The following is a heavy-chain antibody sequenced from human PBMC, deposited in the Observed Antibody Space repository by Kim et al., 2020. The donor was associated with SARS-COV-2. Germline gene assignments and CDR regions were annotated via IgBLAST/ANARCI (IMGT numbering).Heavy chain of an antibody. D-gene: IGHD4-17*01. CDR2: INHSGRT. J-gene: IGHJ6*01. V-gene: IGHV4-34*01. Sequence: SETLSLTCAVYGGSFSGYSWSWIRQPPGKGLEWIGEINHSGRTNSNPSLKSRVTISVDTSKNQFSLKLSSVTATDTAVYSCARMKRTTVTQYYYYYYGMDVWGQGTTVTVSS. CDR1: GGSFSGYS. CDR3: ARMKRTTVTQYYYYYYGMDV.